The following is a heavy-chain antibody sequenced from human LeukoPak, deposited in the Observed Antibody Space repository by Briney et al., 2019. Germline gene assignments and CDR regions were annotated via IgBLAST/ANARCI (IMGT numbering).Heavy chain of an antibody. Sequence: SETLTLPCTVSGGSISSGGYYWSWIRQDPGKGLVWIGYIYYSGSTYYNPSLKSRVTISVDTSKNQFSLKLSSVTAADTAVYYCARGSEYYDSSGYLDYWGQGTLVTVSS. V-gene: IGHV4-31*03. J-gene: IGHJ4*02. CDR3: ARGSEYYDSSGYLDY. D-gene: IGHD3-22*01. CDR2: IYYSGST. CDR1: GGSISSGGYY.